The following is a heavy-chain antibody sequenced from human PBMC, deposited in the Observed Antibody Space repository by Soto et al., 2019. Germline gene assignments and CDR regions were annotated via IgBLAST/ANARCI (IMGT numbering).Heavy chain of an antibody. Sequence: EVQLLESGGGLVQPGGSLRLSCVASGFTFSSYAMTWVRQAPGKGLGWVSIIDGSGGSTYHADSVKGRFTIFRDNSKNTLYLQMNSLRAADTAMYYCAKTLSTEGLRSGLFDFWGQGTLVTVSS. CDR2: IDGSGGST. CDR3: AKTLSTEGLRSGLFDF. V-gene: IGHV3-23*01. D-gene: IGHD6-25*01. CDR1: GFTFSSYA. J-gene: IGHJ4*02.